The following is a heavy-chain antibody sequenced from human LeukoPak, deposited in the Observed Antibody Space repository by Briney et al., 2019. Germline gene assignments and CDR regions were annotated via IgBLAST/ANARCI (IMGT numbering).Heavy chain of an antibody. CDR1: GFTFSSYG. CDR2: IRYDGSNK. Sequence: GGSLRLSCAASGFTFSSYGMHWVRQAPGKGLEWVAFIRYDGSNKYYADSVKGRFTISRDNSKNTLYLQMDSLRAEDTAVYYCAKTYDYGDFYYFDYWGQEPWSPSPQ. J-gene: IGHJ4*01. V-gene: IGHV3-30*02. CDR3: AKTYDYGDFYYFDY. D-gene: IGHD4-17*01.